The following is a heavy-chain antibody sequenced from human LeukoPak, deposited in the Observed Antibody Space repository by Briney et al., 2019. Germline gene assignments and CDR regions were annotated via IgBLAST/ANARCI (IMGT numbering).Heavy chain of an antibody. CDR2: ISNSGST. V-gene: IGHV4-59*11. D-gene: IGHD2-15*01. CDR1: DGPIRSHY. Sequence: SETLSLTCTVSDGPIRSHYWTWIRQSPLKVLEWIGDISNSGSTKYNPSLKSRVTISIDTSKSQFSLRLTSVTAADTAVYYCGRDALVGYFSYYYIDVWGKGTTVTVSS. J-gene: IGHJ6*03. CDR3: GRDALVGYFSYYYIDV.